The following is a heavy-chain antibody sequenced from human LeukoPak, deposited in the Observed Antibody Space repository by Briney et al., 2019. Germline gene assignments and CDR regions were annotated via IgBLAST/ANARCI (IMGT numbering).Heavy chain of an antibody. CDR1: GFTFSSYS. J-gene: IGHJ4*02. Sequence: GSLRLSCAASGFTFSSYSMNWVRQPPGKGLEWIGEINHSGSTNYNPSLKSRVTISVDTSKNQFSLKLSSVTAADTAVYYCARGLYTVNFDYWGQGTLVTVSS. CDR2: INHSGST. V-gene: IGHV4-34*01. CDR3: ARGLYTVNFDY. D-gene: IGHD4-11*01.